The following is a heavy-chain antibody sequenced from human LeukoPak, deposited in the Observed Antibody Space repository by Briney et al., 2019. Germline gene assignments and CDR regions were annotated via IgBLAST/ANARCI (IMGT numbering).Heavy chain of an antibody. CDR1: GFAFSDNW. CDR3: TSPPSIAVADPFDS. J-gene: IGHJ4*02. CDR2: INSDGSSI. Sequence: GGSLRLSCAVSGFAFSDNWMHWVRQAPGKGLEWVSAINSDGSSINYADSVQGRFTISRDNAKNMLYLQMDSLRAEDTSVYYCTSPPSIAVADPFDSWGQGTLVTVSS. V-gene: IGHV3-74*01. D-gene: IGHD6-19*01.